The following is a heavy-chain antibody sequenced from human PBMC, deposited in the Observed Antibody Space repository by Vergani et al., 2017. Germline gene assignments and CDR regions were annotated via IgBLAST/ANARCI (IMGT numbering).Heavy chain of an antibody. Sequence: EVQLLESGGGLVQPGGSLRLPCAASGFTFSSYAMSWVRQAPGKGLVWVSAISGSGGSTYYADSVKGRFTISRGNSKNTLYLQMNSLRAEDTAVYYCAKTYCSSTSCQHFDIWGQGTMVTVSS. CDR3: AKTYCSSTSCQHFDI. CDR2: ISGSGGST. J-gene: IGHJ3*02. CDR1: GFTFSSYA. V-gene: IGHV3-23*01. D-gene: IGHD2-2*01.